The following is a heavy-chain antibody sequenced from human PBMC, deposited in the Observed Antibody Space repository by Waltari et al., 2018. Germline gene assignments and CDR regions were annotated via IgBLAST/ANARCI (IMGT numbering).Heavy chain of an antibody. CDR3: ARHLTLVVPAAVFDY. D-gene: IGHD2-2*01. J-gene: IGHJ4*02. Sequence: QLQLQESGPGLVKPSETLSLTCTVSGGSISSSSYYWGGIRQPPGKGLEWIGSIYYSGSTYYNPSLKSRVTISVDTSKNQFSLKLSSVTAADTAVYYCARHLTLVVPAAVFDYWGQGTLVTVSS. CDR2: IYYSGST. CDR1: GGSISSSSYY. V-gene: IGHV4-39*01.